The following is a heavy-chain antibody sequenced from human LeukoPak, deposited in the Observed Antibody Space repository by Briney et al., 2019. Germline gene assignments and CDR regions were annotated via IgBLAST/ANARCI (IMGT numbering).Heavy chain of an antibody. CDR3: AKGSGGSCYSSSDY. D-gene: IGHD2-15*01. Sequence: PGGSLRLSCAASGFTFNSYWMNWVRQAPGKGLEWVANIKEDGSEKYYVDSVKGRFTISRDNSKNTLYLQMNGLRAEDTALYYCAKGSGGSCYSSSDYWGQGTLVTVSS. CDR2: IKEDGSEK. V-gene: IGHV3-7*05. J-gene: IGHJ4*02. CDR1: GFTFNSYW.